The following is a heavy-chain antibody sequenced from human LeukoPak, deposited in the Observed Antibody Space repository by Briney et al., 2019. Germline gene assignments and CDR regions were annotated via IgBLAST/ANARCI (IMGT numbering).Heavy chain of an antibody. V-gene: IGHV4-59*08. CDR2: IYYHGST. J-gene: IGHJ4*02. Sequence: SETLSLTCTVSGGSMSSYYWSWFRQPPGKGLEWIGYIYYHGSTNYNPSLKSRVTISVDTSKNQFSLKLSSVTAADTAVYYCARENVDTAMAYFDYWGQGTLVTVSS. CDR3: ARENVDTAMAYFDY. D-gene: IGHD5-18*01. CDR1: GGSMSSYY.